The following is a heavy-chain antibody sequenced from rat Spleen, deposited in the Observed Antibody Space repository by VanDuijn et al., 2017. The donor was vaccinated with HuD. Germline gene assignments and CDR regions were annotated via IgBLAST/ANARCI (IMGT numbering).Heavy chain of an antibody. CDR2: ISYDGSST. CDR3: ARRHYGYTDYFDS. V-gene: IGHV5-7*01. D-gene: IGHD1-9*01. J-gene: IGHJ2*01. Sequence: EVQLVESGGGLVQPGRSLKLSCAASGFTFSDYNMAWVRQAPKKGLEWVATISYDGSSTYYRDSVKGRFTISRDNAKSTLYLQMDSLRSEDTATYYCARRHYGYTDYFDSWGQGVMVTVSS. CDR1: GFTFSDYN.